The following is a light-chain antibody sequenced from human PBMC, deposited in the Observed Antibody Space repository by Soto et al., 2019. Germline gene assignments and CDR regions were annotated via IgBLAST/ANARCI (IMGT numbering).Light chain of an antibody. Sequence: ENVLTQSPDTLSLSPGDRATLSCRASQSVSNSYLTWYQQKPGQAPRLLIYGTSNRATGIPDRFSASGSGTDFTLTISRLEPEDFAVYFCQQYYSLPPAFGQGTKVEIK. CDR1: QSVSNSY. J-gene: IGKJ2*01. V-gene: IGKV3-20*01. CDR3: QQYYSLPPA. CDR2: GTS.